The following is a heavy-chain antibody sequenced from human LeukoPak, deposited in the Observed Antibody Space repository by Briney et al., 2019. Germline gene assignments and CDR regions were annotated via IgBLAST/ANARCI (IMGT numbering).Heavy chain of an antibody. CDR2: ISSNGGST. Sequence: GGSLRLSRSASGFTFSSYAMHWVRQAPGTGLEYVSAISSNGGSTYYADSVKGRFTISRDNSKNTLYLQMSSLRAEDTAVYYCVKDMIGNVVPADLLYWDQGTLVTVSS. CDR1: GFTFSSYA. J-gene: IGHJ4*02. V-gene: IGHV3-64D*06. D-gene: IGHD2-2*01. CDR3: VKDMIGNVVPADLLY.